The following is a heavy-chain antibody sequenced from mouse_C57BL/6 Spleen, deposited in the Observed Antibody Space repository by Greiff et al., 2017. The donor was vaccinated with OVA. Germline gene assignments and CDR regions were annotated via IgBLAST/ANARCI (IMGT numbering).Heavy chain of an antibody. V-gene: IGHV5-4*01. CDR3: AREDGNYQAWFAY. J-gene: IGHJ3*01. Sequence: EVKLVESGGGLVKPGGSLKLSCAASGFTFSSYAMSWVRQTPEKRLEWVATISDGGSYTYYPDNVKGRFTISRDNAKNNLYLQMSHLKSEDTAMYYCAREDGNYQAWFAYWGQGTLVTVSA. D-gene: IGHD2-1*01. CDR1: GFTFSSYA. CDR2: ISDGGSYT.